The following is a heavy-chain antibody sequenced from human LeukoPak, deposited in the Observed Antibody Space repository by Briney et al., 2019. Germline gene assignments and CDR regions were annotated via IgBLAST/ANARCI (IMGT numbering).Heavy chain of an antibody. D-gene: IGHD2-2*01. CDR2: IKVDGGEK. V-gene: IGHV3-7*01. J-gene: IGHJ4*02. Sequence: PGGSLRLSCAASGFTFNRHWMSWVRQVPGKGLEWVANIKVDGGEKSYVASVKGRFTISRDNAKNSLFLQMNSLRAEDTAVYYCAKQNPVPAAHWGQGTLVTVSS. CDR1: GFTFNRHW. CDR3: AKQNPVPAAH.